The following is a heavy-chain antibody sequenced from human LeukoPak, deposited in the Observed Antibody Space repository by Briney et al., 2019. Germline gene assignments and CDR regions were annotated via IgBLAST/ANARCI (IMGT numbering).Heavy chain of an antibody. CDR2: ISGSGGST. CDR3: SKNLIYCDYCVNYYYGMDV. Sequence: GGSLRLSCAASGFTFSSYAMSWVRQAPGKGLEWVSAISGSGGSTYYADSVKGRFTISRDNSKNTLYLQMNSLRAEDTAVYYCSKNLIYCDYCVNYYYGMDVWGQGTTVTVSS. V-gene: IGHV3-23*01. CDR1: GFTFSSYA. J-gene: IGHJ6*02. D-gene: IGHD4-17*01.